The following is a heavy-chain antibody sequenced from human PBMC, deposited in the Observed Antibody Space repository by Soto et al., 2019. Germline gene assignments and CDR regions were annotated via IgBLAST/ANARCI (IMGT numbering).Heavy chain of an antibody. CDR1: GGSIGSGDYY. V-gene: IGHV4-31*03. D-gene: IGHD3-3*01. CDR2: IRNSGST. Sequence: PSETLSLTCTASGGSIGSGDYYWSWIRQHPGKGLESIGYIRNSGSTYYNPSLKSRVTISVDTSENQFSLKLSSLTAADTAVYYCARGYYDFWSWGQGTLVTVSS. J-gene: IGHJ4*02. CDR3: ARGYYDFWS.